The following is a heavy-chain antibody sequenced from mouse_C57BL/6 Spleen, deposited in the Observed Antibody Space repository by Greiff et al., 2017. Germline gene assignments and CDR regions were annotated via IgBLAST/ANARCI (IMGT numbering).Heavy chain of an antibody. Sequence: QVQLQQSGAELVRPGASVKLSCKASGYTFTDYYINWVKQRPGQGLEWIARIYPGSGNTYYNEKFKGKATLTAEKSSSTAYLQLSSLTSEDAAVYFCARSGGFAYWGQGPLVTVSA. J-gene: IGHJ3*01. CDR1: GYTFTDYY. CDR3: ARSGGFAY. V-gene: IGHV1-76*01. D-gene: IGHD3-1*01. CDR2: IYPGSGNT.